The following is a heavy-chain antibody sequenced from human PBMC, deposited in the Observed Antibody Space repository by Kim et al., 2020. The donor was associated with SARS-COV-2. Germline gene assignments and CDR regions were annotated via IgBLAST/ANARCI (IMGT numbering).Heavy chain of an antibody. V-gene: IGHV3-30-3*01. J-gene: IGHJ3*02. Sequence: GGSLRLSCAASGFTFSSYAMHWVRQAPGKGLEWVALISYDGSNKYYADSVKGRFTISRDNSKNTLYLQMNSLRAEDTAVYYCASLLDAFDIWGQGTMGTVSS. CDR2: ISYDGSNK. CDR3: ASLLDAFDI. CDR1: GFTFSSYA.